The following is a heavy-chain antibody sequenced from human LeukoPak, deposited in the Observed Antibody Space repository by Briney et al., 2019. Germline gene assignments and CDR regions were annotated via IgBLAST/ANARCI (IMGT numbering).Heavy chain of an antibody. CDR3: AIPSGYSYGPYFQH. CDR2: IYTSGST. D-gene: IGHD5-18*01. V-gene: IGHV4-4*07. CDR1: GGSISSYY. Sequence: PSETLSLTCTVSGGSISSYYWSWIRQPAGKGLEWIGRIYTSGSTNYNPSLKSRVTISVDTSKNQFSLKLSSVTAADTAVYYCAIPSGYSYGPYFQHWGQGTLVTVSS. J-gene: IGHJ1*01.